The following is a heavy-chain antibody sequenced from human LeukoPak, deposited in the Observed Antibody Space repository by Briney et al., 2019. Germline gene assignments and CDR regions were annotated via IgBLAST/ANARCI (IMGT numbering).Heavy chain of an antibody. Sequence: GGSLRLSCAASGFTFSSYAMSWVRQAPGKGLEWVSAISGSGGSTYYADSVKGRFTISRDNSKNTLYLQMNSLRAEDTAVYYCAKALRPIYESSGSPGLGAFDIWGQGTMVTVSS. J-gene: IGHJ3*02. CDR2: ISGSGGST. D-gene: IGHD3-22*01. CDR1: GFTFSSYA. V-gene: IGHV3-23*01. CDR3: AKALRPIYESSGSPGLGAFDI.